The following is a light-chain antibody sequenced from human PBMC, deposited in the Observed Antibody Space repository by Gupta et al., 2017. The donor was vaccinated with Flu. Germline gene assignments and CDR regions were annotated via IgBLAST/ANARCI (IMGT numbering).Light chain of an antibody. Sequence: QSVLTQPPSASETPGQRVTISCSGSSSNIGSNTVNWYQQLPGTAPKVLIYTNNQRPSGVPDRFSGSKSGTSASLAISRLQSEDEADYYCAAWDDSLNGYVFGTGTKVTVL. CDR2: TNN. CDR3: AAWDDSLNGYV. J-gene: IGLJ1*01. V-gene: IGLV1-44*01. CDR1: SSNIGSNT.